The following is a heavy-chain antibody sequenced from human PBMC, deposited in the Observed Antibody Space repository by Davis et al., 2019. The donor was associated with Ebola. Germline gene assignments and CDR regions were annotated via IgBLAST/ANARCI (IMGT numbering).Heavy chain of an antibody. CDR1: GGSISSYY. CDR2: INHSGST. J-gene: IGHJ4*02. CDR3: ARALYGSGSKSPPYYFDY. D-gene: IGHD3-10*01. Sequence: ETLSLTCTVSGGSISSYYWSWIRQPPGKGLEWIGEINHSGSTNYNPSLKSRVTISVDTSKNQFSLKLSSVTAADTAVYYCARALYGSGSKSPPYYFDYWGQGTLVTVSS. V-gene: IGHV4-34*01.